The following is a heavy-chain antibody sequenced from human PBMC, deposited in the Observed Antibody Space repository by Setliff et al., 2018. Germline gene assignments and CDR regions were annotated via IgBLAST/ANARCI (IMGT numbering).Heavy chain of an antibody. V-gene: IGHV1-18*04. CDR1: GYTFAEAI. CDR3: LRLVRYCSRTSCQRTSGDEV. Sequence: ASVKVSCKASGYTFAEAIVSWVRQAPGQGLEWLGWIGVYSGNTYTAQRFQGRVTMTTDTSTNMAYLELRGLRSDDTAVYYCLRLVRYCSRTSCQRTSGDEVWGQGTLVTVSS. CDR2: IGVYSGNT. D-gene: IGHD2-8*01. J-gene: IGHJ4*02.